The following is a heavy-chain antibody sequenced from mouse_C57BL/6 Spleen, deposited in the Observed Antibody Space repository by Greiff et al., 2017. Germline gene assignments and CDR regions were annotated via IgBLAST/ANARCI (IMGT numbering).Heavy chain of an antibody. CDR2: INPNNGGT. J-gene: IGHJ1*03. CDR3: ARGDGNYPYFDV. V-gene: IGHV1-18*01. Sequence: VQLQQSGPELVKPRASVKIPCKASGYTFTDYNMDWVKQSHGKSLEWIGDINPNNGGTIYNQKFKGKATLTVDKSSSTAYMELRSLTSEDTAVYYCARGDGNYPYFDVWGTGTTVTVSS. D-gene: IGHD2-1*01. CDR1: GYTFTDYN.